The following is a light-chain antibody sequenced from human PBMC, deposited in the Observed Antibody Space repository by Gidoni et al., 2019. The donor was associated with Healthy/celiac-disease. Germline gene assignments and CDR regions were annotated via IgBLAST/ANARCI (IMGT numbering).Light chain of an antibody. Sequence: EIVLTQSPGTLSLSPGERATLSCRASQSVSSSYFTWYQQKPGQAPRLLIYGASSRATGIPDRFSGSVSGTDFTLTISRLEPEDFAVYYCQQYGISPTFGQGTKLEIK. CDR1: QSVSSSY. V-gene: IGKV3-20*01. J-gene: IGKJ2*01. CDR3: QQYGISPT. CDR2: GAS.